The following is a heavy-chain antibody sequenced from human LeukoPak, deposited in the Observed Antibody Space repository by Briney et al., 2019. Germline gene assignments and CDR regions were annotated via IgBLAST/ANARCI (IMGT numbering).Heavy chain of an antibody. CDR2: IHYRGST. D-gene: IGHD3-10*01. CDR3: ARLKLHYYGSGSYAFDV. V-gene: IGHV4-59*08. J-gene: IGHJ3*01. CDR1: GGSISSYY. Sequence: SETLSLTCTVSGGSISSYYWSWIRQPPGKGLEWIGNIHYRGSTNYTPSFKSRVTMSVDTSKTQFSLRLTSVTAADTAMYLCARLKLHYYGSGSYAFDVWGQGKMVAVSS.